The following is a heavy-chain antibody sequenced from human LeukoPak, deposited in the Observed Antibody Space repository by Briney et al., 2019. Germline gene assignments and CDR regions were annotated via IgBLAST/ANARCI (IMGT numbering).Heavy chain of an antibody. Sequence: SVKVSCKASGGTFSSYAISWVRQAPGQGLEWMGRIIPIFGTANYAQKFQGRVTITTDESTSTAYMELSSLRSEDTAVYYCANDQRDYYGSGSYPYYFDYWGQGTLVTVSS. V-gene: IGHV1-69*05. CDR1: GGTFSSYA. CDR2: IIPIFGTA. CDR3: ANDQRDYYGSGSYPYYFDY. D-gene: IGHD3-10*01. J-gene: IGHJ4*02.